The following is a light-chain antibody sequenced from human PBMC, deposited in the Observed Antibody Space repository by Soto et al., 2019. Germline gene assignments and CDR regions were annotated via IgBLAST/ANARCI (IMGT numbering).Light chain of an antibody. CDR3: QHYSSSPPAIT. Sequence: EIVLTQSPAILSVSPGERAALSCRASQSVSTKFLAWYQQKPGQAPRLLIYAASNRATGIPDRFSGSGSGTDFTLTISRLEPEDFAVYYCQHYSSSPPAITFGQGTRLEIK. J-gene: IGKJ5*01. V-gene: IGKV3-20*01. CDR2: AAS. CDR1: QSVSTKF.